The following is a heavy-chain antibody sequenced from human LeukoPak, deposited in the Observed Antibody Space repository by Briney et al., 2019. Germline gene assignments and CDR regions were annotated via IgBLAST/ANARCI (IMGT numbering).Heavy chain of an antibody. J-gene: IGHJ4*02. CDR1: GGSISGSNHY. CDR2: MYYSGRT. D-gene: IGHD3-22*01. V-gene: IGHV4-39*01. Sequence: SETLSLTCNVSGGSISGSNHYWGWIRQPPGKGQEWIVSMYYSGRTYYNPSLKSRVTISVDTSKNQFSLNLRSVTAADTAVYYCASRDGSMIVVSDYWGQGTLVTVSS. CDR3: ASRDGSMIVVSDY.